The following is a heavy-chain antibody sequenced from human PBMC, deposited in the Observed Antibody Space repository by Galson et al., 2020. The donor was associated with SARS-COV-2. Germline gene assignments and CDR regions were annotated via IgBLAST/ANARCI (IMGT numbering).Heavy chain of an antibody. CDR2: INPYNGDT. J-gene: IGHJ4*02. Sequence: ASVKVSCKASGYTFTAVFIHWMRQAPAQGFEWLGWINPYNGDTNYAQKFQGRVAMTRDTSISTIYMDLSGLTSDDTAIYYCARGPSSGSFDYWGQGALVTVSS. CDR1: GYTFTAVF. D-gene: IGHD3-10*01. CDR3: ARGPSSGSFDY. V-gene: IGHV1-2*02.